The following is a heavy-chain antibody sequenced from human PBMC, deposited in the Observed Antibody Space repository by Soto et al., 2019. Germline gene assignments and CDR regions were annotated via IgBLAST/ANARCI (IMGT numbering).Heavy chain of an antibody. D-gene: IGHD7-27*01. CDR1: GFSLSTSGVG. J-gene: IGHJ4*02. CDR3: AHSRIPNWGSRGAFDY. CDR2: IYWDDDK. V-gene: IGHV2-5*02. Sequence: QITLKESGPTLVKPTQTLTLTCTFSGFSLSTSGVGVGWIRQPPGKALAWLALIYWDDDKRYSPSLKSRLTITKDTSKNQVVLTMTNRDPVDTATYYWAHSRIPNWGSRGAFDYWGQGTLVTVSS.